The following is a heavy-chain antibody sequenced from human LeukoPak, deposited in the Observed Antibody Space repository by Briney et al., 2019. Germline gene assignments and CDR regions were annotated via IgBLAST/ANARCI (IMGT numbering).Heavy chain of an antibody. CDR3: VRDWTYAFDL. J-gene: IGHJ3*01. D-gene: IGHD3/OR15-3a*01. CDR1: GFTFTSYT. CDR2: IMRTADVT. Sequence: GGPLRLSCAASGFTFTSYTMNWVRQAPGRGLEWISYIMRTADVTSYADSVEGRFTISRDDAKNSLYLQMNSLRAEDTAVYYCVRDWTYAFDLWGQGTMVTVSS. V-gene: IGHV3-48*01.